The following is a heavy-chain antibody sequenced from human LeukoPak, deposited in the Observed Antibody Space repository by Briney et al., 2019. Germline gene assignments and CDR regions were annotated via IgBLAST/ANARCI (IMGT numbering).Heavy chain of an antibody. CDR1: GFIVSGNY. Sequence: GGSLRLSCVASGFIVSGNYMSWVPQAPGKGLECVSVLYSGGNTYYADSVKGRFTISRDNSKNTLYLQMNNLRAEDTAVYYCARGNGFDYWGQGTLVTVSS. J-gene: IGHJ4*02. CDR2: LYSGGNT. CDR3: ARGNGFDY. V-gene: IGHV3-53*01.